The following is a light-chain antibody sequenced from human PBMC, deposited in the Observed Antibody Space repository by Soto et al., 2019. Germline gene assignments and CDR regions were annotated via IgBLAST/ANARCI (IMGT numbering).Light chain of an antibody. Sequence: QSVLTQPASVSGSPGQSITISCTGTSSDVGGYNYVFWYQQHPGKAPQLMIYDVSDRPSGISSRFSGSKSGNTASLTISGLQAEDEADYYCSSYTSSDTYVCGTGTKLTVL. CDR3: SSYTSSDTYV. J-gene: IGLJ1*01. V-gene: IGLV2-14*03. CDR1: SSDVGGYNY. CDR2: DVS.